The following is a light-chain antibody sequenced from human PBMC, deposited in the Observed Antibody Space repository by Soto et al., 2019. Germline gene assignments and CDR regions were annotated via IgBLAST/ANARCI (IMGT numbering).Light chain of an antibody. V-gene: IGKV3-11*01. CDR3: QHRYN. CDR1: QIVGRS. CDR2: GVS. Sequence: PGERATLSCRASQIVGRSLAWYQHKPGQAPRLLIHGVSDRATGIPARFSGSGSGADFTLTIGSLEPEDFAVYYCQHRYNFGQGTRLDIK. J-gene: IGKJ5*01.